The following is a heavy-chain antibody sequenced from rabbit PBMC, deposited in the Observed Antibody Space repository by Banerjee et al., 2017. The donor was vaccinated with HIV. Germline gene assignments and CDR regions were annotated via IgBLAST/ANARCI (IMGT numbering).Heavy chain of an antibody. D-gene: IGHD1-1*01. Sequence: QEQLVESGGGLVQPEGSLTLTCTASGFSFSSSRWICWVRQAPGKGLEWIACINAGSSGSTDYANWAKGRFTISKTSSTTVTLQMTSLTDADTAAYFCARGSYVSGSGTARLDYFNLWGPGTLVTVS. CDR3: ARGSYVSGSGTARLDYFNL. CDR1: GFSFSSSRW. CDR2: INAGSSGST. V-gene: IGHV1S45*01. J-gene: IGHJ4*01.